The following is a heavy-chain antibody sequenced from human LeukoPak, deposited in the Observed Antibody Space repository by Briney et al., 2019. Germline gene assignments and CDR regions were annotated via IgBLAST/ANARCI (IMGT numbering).Heavy chain of an antibody. CDR1: GFTFSSYW. CDR3: ARDGSTSCLDY. J-gene: IGHJ4*02. Sequence: PGGSLRLSCAASGFTFSSYWMSWVRQAPGKGLEWVANIKQDGSEKHYVDSVKGRFTISRDNAKNSLYLQMNSLRAEDTAVYYCARDGSTSCLDYWGQGTLVTVSS. D-gene: IGHD2-2*01. CDR2: IKQDGSEK. V-gene: IGHV3-7*01.